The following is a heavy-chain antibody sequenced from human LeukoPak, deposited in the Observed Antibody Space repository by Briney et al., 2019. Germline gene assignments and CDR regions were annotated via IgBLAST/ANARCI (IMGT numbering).Heavy chain of an antibody. V-gene: IGHV4-38-2*02. Sequence: GSLSLSCTASGYSFSSCDFRGCRRPPPGRLLGGTGSIYHSGSTYYNPSVKSRVTMSVDTSKNQISLNLSSVTAADTAMYYCARDRGGVLRYFDHWGQGTLVTVSS. CDR3: ARDRGGVLRYFDH. D-gene: IGHD3-16*01. CDR1: GYSFSSCDF. J-gene: IGHJ4*02. CDR2: IYHSGST.